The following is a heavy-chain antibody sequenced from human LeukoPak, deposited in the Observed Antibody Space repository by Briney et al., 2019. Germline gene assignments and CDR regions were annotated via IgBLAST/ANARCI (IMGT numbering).Heavy chain of an antibody. V-gene: IGHV1-46*01. CDR2: INPSGGST. D-gene: IGHD6-19*01. J-gene: IGHJ6*02. CDR1: GYTFTSYY. CDR3: ARDTVAGTPYYYYGMDV. Sequence: ASVKVSCKASGYTFTSYYMHWVRQAPGQGLEWMGIINPSGGSTSYAQKFQGRVTMTRDTSTSTAYMELRSLRSDDTAVYYCARDTVAGTPYYYYGMDVWGQGTTVTVSS.